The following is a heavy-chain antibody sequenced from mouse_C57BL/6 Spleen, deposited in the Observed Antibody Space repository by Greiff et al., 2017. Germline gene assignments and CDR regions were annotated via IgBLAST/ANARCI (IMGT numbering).Heavy chain of an antibody. CDR1: GLNIKNTY. V-gene: IGHV14-3*01. CDR2: IDPANGNT. J-gene: IGHJ2*01. CDR3: ARDYGSRVFDY. Sequence: EVQGVESVAELVRPGASVKLSCTASGLNIKNTYMHWVKQRPEEGLEWIGRIDPANGNTKYAPKFQGKATITADTSYNTAYLQLSILTSEDTAIYYCARDYGSRVFDYWGQGTTLTVSS. D-gene: IGHD1-1*01.